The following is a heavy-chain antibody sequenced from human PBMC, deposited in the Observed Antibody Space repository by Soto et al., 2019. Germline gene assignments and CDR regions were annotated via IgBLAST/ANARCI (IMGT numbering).Heavy chain of an antibody. CDR3: ARDIFAAAYAARAVYALPTQRTLDL. CDR1: GFTFSSHA. V-gene: IGHV3-23*01. J-gene: IGHJ2*01. D-gene: IGHD2-15*01. CDR2: VDGSGYDT. Sequence: GGALRLCCAGSGFTFSSHAKRWLRQAPGTGPEWVAFVDGSGYDTSYADSVKGRFTISRDNSDNSLYLHMGSLRAEDTGRYFCARDIFAAAYAARAVYALPTQRTLDL.